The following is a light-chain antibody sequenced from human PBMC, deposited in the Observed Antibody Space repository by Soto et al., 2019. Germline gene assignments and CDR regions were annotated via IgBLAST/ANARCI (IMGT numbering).Light chain of an antibody. CDR2: DAS. J-gene: IGKJ1*01. Sequence: DIQMTQSPSTLSASVGDRVTITCRASQSMSTWLAWYQQKPGKAPKLLIYDASSLATGVPSRFSGSGSGTEFALTISSLQPDDFAAYYCQQYHSYSTFGQGTKVEIK. CDR1: QSMSTW. CDR3: QQYHSYST. V-gene: IGKV1-5*01.